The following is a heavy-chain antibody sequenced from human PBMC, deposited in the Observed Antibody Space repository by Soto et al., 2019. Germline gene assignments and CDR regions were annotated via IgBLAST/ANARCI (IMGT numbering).Heavy chain of an antibody. CDR3: ASDLNPRHEMLYALLGY. Sequence: EVQLVESGGGLVQPGGSLRLSCAASGFTFSSYSMNWVRQAPGKGLEWVSDISGSSSMIDYADSVKGRFTISRDNAKNSLYPQMSGLRAQDTAVYYGASDLNPRHEMLYALLGYWRQRTLVTVSS. CDR2: ISGSSSMI. D-gene: IGHD2-8*01. V-gene: IGHV3-48*01. CDR1: GFTFSSYS. J-gene: IGHJ4*02.